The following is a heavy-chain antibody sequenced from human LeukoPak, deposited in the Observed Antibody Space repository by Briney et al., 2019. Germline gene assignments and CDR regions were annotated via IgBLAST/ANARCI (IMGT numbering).Heavy chain of an antibody. CDR2: ISYDGSNK. D-gene: IGHD5-24*01. V-gene: IGHV3-30-3*01. CDR1: GFTFSSYA. J-gene: IGHJ4*02. CDR3: AKAAARWLQFSLNRGY. Sequence: GRSLRLSCAASGFTFSSYAMHWVRQAPGKGLEGVAVISYDGSNKYYADSVKGRFTISRDNSKNTLYLQMNSLRAEDTAVYYCAKAAARWLQFSLNRGYWGQGTLVTVSS.